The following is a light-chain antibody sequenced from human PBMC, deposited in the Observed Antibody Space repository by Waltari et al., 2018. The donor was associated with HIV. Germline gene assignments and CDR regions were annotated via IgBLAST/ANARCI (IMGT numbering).Light chain of an antibody. J-gene: IGKJ2*01. CDR1: QSVSSSY. V-gene: IGKV3-20*01. CDR2: GAS. Sequence: EFVLTQSPGTLSLSPGERATLSCRASQSVSSSYLAWYQPRPGQAPRLLIYGASSRAAGIPDRFTGSGSGTDFTLTISRLEPEDFAGYYCQHFDTSLPKYTFGQGTKLEIK. CDR3: QHFDTSLPKYT.